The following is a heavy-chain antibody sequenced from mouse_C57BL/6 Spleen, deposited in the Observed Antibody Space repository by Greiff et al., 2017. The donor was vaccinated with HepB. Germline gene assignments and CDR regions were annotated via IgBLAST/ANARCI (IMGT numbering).Heavy chain of an antibody. D-gene: IGHD1-1*01. V-gene: IGHV1-50*01. CDR2: IDPSDSYT. CDR3: ARYGTTVGYFDY. Sequence: VQLQQSGAELVKPGASVKLSCKASGYTFTSYWMQWVKQRPGQGLEWIGEIDPSDSYTNYNQKFKGKATLTVDTSSSTAYMQLSSLTSEDSAVYYCARYGTTVGYFDYWGQGTTLTVSS. J-gene: IGHJ2*01. CDR1: GYTFTSYW.